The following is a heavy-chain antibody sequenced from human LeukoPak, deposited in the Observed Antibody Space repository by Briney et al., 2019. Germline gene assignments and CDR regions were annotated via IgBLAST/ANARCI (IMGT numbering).Heavy chain of an antibody. V-gene: IGHV4-59*08. J-gene: IGHJ4*02. CDR3: ARKGVSDLYYFDS. CDR2: IYYSGST. Sequence: PSETLSLTCTVSGGSISSYYWSWIRQPPGKGLEWMGNIYYSGSTIYNSSLKSRVTISVDTSKNQISLKLRSVTAADTAVYYCARKGVSDLYYFDSWGQGTLVTVSS. CDR1: GGSISSYY. D-gene: IGHD3-16*01.